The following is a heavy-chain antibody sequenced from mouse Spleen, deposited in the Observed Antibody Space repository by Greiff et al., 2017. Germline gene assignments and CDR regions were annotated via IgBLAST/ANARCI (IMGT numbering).Heavy chain of an antibody. CDR3: AIQLTGTWYFDV. J-gene: IGHJ1*01. CDR2: IWSDGST. V-gene: IGHV2-4-1*01. D-gene: IGHD4-1*01. Sequence: QVQLQQSGPGLVAPSQSLSITCTVSGFSLTNYAVHWVRQSPGKGLEWLGVIWSDGSTDYNAAFISRLSISKDNSKSQVFFKMNSLQADDTAIYYCAIQLTGTWYFDVWGAGTTVTVSS. CDR1: GFSLTNYA.